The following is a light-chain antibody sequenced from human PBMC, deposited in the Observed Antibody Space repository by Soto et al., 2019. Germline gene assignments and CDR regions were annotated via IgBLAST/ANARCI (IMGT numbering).Light chain of an antibody. J-gene: IGKJ4*01. CDR2: AAS. CDR3: QQYYSYPLT. V-gene: IGKV1-8*01. CDR1: QGISSY. Sequence: AIRMTQSPSSFSSSTGDRVTITCRASQGISSYLAWYQQKPGKAPKLLIYAASTLQSGVPSRFSGSGSGTDFTLSISCLQSEDIATYYCQQYYSYPLTFGGGTKVEIK.